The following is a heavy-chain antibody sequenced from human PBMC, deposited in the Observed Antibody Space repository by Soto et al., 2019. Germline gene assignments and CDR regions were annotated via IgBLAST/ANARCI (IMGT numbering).Heavy chain of an antibody. J-gene: IGHJ4*01. V-gene: IGHV2-5*02. CDR3: ARRDYYGSLDY. CDR2: IYWDDDK. D-gene: IGHD3-10*01. CDR1: GFSLTTTGVN. Sequence: QITLKESGPPLVKPTQTLTLTCAFSGFSLTTTGVNVAWIRQPPGKALEWLALIYWDDDKRYRPSLRSRLTITKDTSKNQVVLTMTNMDLVDTGTYYCARRDYYGSLDYWGHGTLVTVSS.